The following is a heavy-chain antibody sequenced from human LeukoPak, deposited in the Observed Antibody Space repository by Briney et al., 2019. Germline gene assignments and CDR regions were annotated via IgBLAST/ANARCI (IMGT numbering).Heavy chain of an antibody. D-gene: IGHD3-22*01. V-gene: IGHV3-48*02. J-gene: IGHJ4*02. CDR1: GFTFRRDS. CDR3: ARGDSSGYHCYFDS. Sequence: GGSLRLSCEGSGFTFRRDSMNWVRQAPGKGLEWVSFISSSSGTIYYADSVKGRFTISRDNAENSLYLQMNSLRDEDTAVYYCARGDSSGYHCYFDSWGQGTLVTVSS. CDR2: ISSSSGTI.